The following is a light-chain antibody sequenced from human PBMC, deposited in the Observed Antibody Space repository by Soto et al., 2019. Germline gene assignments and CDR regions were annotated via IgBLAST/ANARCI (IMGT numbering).Light chain of an antibody. V-gene: IGLV2-14*01. CDR2: DVS. CDR1: SSDVGGYNF. J-gene: IGLJ1*01. Sequence: QAVVTQPASVSGSPGQSITISCTGTSSDVGGYNFVSWYQQHPGKAPKLLIYDVSDRPSGVSNRFSGSKSGNTASLTISGLQAEDEADYTSSSTYVFGTGTKLTVL. CDR3: SSTYV.